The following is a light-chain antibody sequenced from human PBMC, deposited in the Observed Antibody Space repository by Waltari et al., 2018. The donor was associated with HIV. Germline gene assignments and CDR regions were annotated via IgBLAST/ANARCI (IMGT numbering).Light chain of an antibody. CDR2: QAS. CDR3: QRYNTYPYT. CDR1: QSISSW. V-gene: IGKV1-5*03. Sequence: DLQMTQSPSSLSASVGDRVTITCRASQSISSWLAWYQQKPGKAPKLLIVQASNLESGVPSRFSGSGSGTEFTLTINSLQPDDFATYYCQRYNTYPYTFGQGTKLRSN. J-gene: IGKJ2*01.